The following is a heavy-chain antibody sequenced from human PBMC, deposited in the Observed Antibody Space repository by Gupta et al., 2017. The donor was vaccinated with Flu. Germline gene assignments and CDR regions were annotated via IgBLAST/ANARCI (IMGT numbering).Heavy chain of an antibody. CDR1: GFTFSSFA. V-gene: IGHV3-23*01. Sequence: EVQLLESGGHLVQPGGSLRLSCAASGFTFSSFAMSWVRQAPGKGLEWVSAISDSGDTTYYLDSVKGRFTISRDNSKNTLYLQMNSLRAEDTAVYYCVKEGDTVVVPNAIGDYWGQGTLVTVSS. CDR3: VKEGDTVVVPNAIGDY. CDR2: ISDSGDTT. D-gene: IGHD2-2*02. J-gene: IGHJ4*02.